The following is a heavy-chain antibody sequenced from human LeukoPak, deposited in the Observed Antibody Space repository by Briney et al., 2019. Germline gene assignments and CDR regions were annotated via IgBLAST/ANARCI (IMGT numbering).Heavy chain of an antibody. CDR1: GFSFSYYS. CDR2: IRIKIYGETT. Sequence: GGSPRLSCAASGFSFSYYSMHWVRQAPGKGLEWVGFIRIKIYGETTEYAASVKGRFTISRDDSKNTLYLQMNSLRAEDTAVYYCAKTMGGGPFDYWGQGTLVTVSS. J-gene: IGHJ4*02. D-gene: IGHD1-26*01. CDR3: AKTMGGGPFDY. V-gene: IGHV3-71*03.